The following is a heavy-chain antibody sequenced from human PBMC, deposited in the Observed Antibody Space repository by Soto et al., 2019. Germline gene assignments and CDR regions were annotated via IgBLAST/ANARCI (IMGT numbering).Heavy chain of an antibody. J-gene: IGHJ4*02. Sequence: EVQLLESGGGLEQPGGSLRLSCTTSGFTFSNYVMSWVRQAPGKGLEWVSAISGSGSGTYYADSVKGRFTVSRDNSKNTLSLQMNSLRAEDTAVYYCAKDGAYPFDFWGQGTLVTVSS. CDR3: AKDGAYPFDF. D-gene: IGHD3-16*01. CDR1: GFTFSNYV. V-gene: IGHV3-23*01. CDR2: ISGSGSGT.